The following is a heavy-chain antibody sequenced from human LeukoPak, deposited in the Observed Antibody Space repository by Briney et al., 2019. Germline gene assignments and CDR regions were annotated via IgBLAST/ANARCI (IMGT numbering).Heavy chain of an antibody. CDR1: GFTFWIYA. CDR3: AKDFLTVTAGCYY. V-gene: IGHV3-23*01. Sequence: GGSLRLSCAASGFTFWIYAMSCVRQAPEKGLEWVSGISGSGGSTYYADSVKGRFTISRDNSKNTLFLQMNSLRAEDTAVYYCAKDFLTVTAGCYYWGQGTLVTVSS. J-gene: IGHJ4*02. D-gene: IGHD4-11*01. CDR2: ISGSGGST.